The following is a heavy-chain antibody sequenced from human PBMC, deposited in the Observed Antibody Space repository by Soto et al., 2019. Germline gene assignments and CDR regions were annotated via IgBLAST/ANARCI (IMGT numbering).Heavy chain of an antibody. CDR1: GYTFTSYA. Sequence: ASVKVSCKASGYTFTSYAMHWVRQAPGQRLEWMGWINAGNGNTKYSQKFQGRVTITRDTSASTAYMEPSSLRSEDTAVYYCARDPRELGTRLAFDYWGQGTLVTVS. D-gene: IGHD1-1*01. V-gene: IGHV1-3*01. J-gene: IGHJ4*02. CDR3: ARDPRELGTRLAFDY. CDR2: INAGNGNT.